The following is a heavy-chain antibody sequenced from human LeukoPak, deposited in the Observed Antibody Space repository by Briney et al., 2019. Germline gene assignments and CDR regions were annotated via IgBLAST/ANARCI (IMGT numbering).Heavy chain of an antibody. D-gene: IGHD1-26*01. CDR3: ARRRSGHNWFDP. CDR1: GDSTSSSNYF. J-gene: IGHJ5*02. Sequence: PSETLSLTCTVSGDSTSSSNYFWGWIRQPPGKGLEWIGIIYYSGSTYYSPSLKSRVTISVDTSKNQFSLKLSSVTAADTAVYYCARRRSGHNWFDPWGQGTLVTVSS. V-gene: IGHV4-39*01. CDR2: IYYSGST.